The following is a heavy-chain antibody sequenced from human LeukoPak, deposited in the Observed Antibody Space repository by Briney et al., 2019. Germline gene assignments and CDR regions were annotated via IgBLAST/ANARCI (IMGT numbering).Heavy chain of an antibody. CDR2: INPSGGST. J-gene: IGHJ5*02. CDR1: GYTFTSYY. D-gene: IGHD6-19*01. V-gene: IGHV1-46*01. CDR3: AREMWVAVAGTNWFDP. Sequence: ASVKVSCKASGYTFTSYYMHWVRQAPGQGLEWMGIINPSGGSTGYAQKFQGRVTMTRDTSTSTVYMELSSLRSEDTAVYYCAREMWVAVAGTNWFDPWGQGTLVTVSS.